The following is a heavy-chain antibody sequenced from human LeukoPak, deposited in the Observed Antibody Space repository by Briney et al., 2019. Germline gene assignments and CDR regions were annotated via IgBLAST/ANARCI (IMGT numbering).Heavy chain of an antibody. CDR3: ARDFQSSY. CDR1: GFPFSNYW. V-gene: IGHV3-7*01. Sequence: GGALSLSFAASGFPFSNYWMIWLRPAPGKGLEWVAKIKEDGSEKKYVDSVMGRFTISRDNAKNSLYLQMNSLRAEDTAVYYCARDFQSSYWGQGTLVTVSS. J-gene: IGHJ4*02. CDR2: IKEDGSEK.